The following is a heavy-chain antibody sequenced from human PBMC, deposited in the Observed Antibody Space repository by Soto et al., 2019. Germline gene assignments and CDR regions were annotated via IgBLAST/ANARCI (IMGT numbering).Heavy chain of an antibody. CDR3: VRGITCTTTSICYRYFDV. CDR1: NISITTDLDY. Sequence: PSWAVCLTGTVSNISITTDLDYWRSVRQTPGNGLECLGYVYYDGSMYYNPSLKRPVDMWVDTPQSQFSLRLPSVTGADTAVYYCVRGITCTTTSICYRYFDVWGGGTLVTV. CDR2: VYYDGSM. V-gene: IGHV4-30-4*01. J-gene: IGHJ4*01. D-gene: IGHD1-1*01.